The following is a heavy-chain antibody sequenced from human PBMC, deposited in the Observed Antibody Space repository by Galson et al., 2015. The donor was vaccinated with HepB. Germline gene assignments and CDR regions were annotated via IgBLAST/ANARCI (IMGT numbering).Heavy chain of an antibody. V-gene: IGHV3-11*01. CDR2: IGSGGSPT. J-gene: IGHJ4*02. Sequence: SLRLSCAASGFTFSDYYMSWIRQAPGKGLEWVSYIGSGGSPTQYADSVEGRFTISRDNAKNSLYLQMNTLRAADTALDYCVRDSYFWSGYYGSPLYWGQGILVSVSS. D-gene: IGHD3-3*01. CDR1: GFTFSDYY. CDR3: VRDSYFWSGYYGSPLY.